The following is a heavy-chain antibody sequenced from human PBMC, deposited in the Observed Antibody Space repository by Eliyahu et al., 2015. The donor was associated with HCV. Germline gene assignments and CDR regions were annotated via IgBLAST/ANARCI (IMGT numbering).Heavy chain of an antibody. CDR1: GGSISSSXYY. Sequence: QLQLQESGPGLVKPSETLSLTCTVSGGSISSSXYYWGWIRQPPGKGLEWVGSIYYSGGTYYNPSLKSRVTISVDTSKNQFSLKLSSVTAADTAVYYCARHVTPTYDSSGYYLDYWGQGTLVTVSS. D-gene: IGHD3-22*01. CDR2: IYYSGGT. CDR3: ARHVTPTYDSSGYYLDY. V-gene: IGHV4-39*01. J-gene: IGHJ4*02.